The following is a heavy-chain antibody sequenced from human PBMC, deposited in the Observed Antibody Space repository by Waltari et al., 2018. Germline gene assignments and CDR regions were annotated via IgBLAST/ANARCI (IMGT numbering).Heavy chain of an antibody. J-gene: IGHJ4*02. CDR3: ARVTGDYVADY. D-gene: IGHD4-17*01. CDR2: IYSGGST. CDR1: GFTVSSNY. V-gene: IGHV3-66*01. Sequence: EVQLVESGGGLVQPGGSLRLSCAASGFTVSSNYMSWGRQAPGKGLEGVSVIYSGGSTYYAASVKCGFTISRDNSKNTLYLQMNSLRAEDTAVYYCARVTGDYVADYWGQGTLVTVSS.